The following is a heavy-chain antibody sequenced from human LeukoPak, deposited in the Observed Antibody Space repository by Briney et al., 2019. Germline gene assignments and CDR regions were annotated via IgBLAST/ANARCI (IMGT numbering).Heavy chain of an antibody. Sequence: ASVKVSCKASGYAFTGYYMHWVRQAPGQGLEWMGWINPNSGGTNYAQKFQGRVTMTRDTSISTAYMELSRLRSDDTAVYYCATGYCSSTSCFSWGQGTLVTVSS. D-gene: IGHD2-2*01. J-gene: IGHJ4*02. CDR1: GYAFTGYY. V-gene: IGHV1-2*02. CDR2: INPNSGGT. CDR3: ATGYCSSTSCFS.